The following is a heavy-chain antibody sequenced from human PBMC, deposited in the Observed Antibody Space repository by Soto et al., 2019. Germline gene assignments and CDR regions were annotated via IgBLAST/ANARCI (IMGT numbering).Heavy chain of an antibody. J-gene: IGHJ6*03. CDR1: GGSISSGGYY. CDR3: ARVSGRFLISYYYMDV. CDR2: IYYSGST. Sequence: TLSLTCTVSGGSISSGGYYWSWIRQHPGKGLEWIGYIYYSGSTYYNPSLKSRVTISVDTSKNQFSLKLSSVTAADTAVYYCARVSGRFLISYYYMDVWGKGTTVTVSS. D-gene: IGHD3-3*01. V-gene: IGHV4-31*03.